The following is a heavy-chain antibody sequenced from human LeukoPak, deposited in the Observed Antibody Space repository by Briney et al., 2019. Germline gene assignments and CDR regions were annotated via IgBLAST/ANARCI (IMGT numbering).Heavy chain of an antibody. Sequence: SETLSLTCAVYGGSFIGYDWTWIRQPPGKGLEWIGEINHSGGTNYNPSLNSRVTISVDTSKNQFSLKLSSVTAADTAVYYCARGRSITLLRGVAMSDGFDIWGQGAMVAVSS. CDR1: GGSFIGYD. D-gene: IGHD3-10*01. CDR3: ARGRSITLLRGVAMSDGFDI. J-gene: IGHJ3*02. V-gene: IGHV4-34*01. CDR2: INHSGGT.